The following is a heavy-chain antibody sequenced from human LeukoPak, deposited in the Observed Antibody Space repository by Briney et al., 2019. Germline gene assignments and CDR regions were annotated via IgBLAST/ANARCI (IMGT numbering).Heavy chain of an antibody. J-gene: IGHJ5*02. Sequence: GGSLRLSCAASGSTFRSYAMHWVRQAPGKGLEWVAAISYDASKEYYADSVKGRFTISRDNSNNIVYLQMNSLRADDTAVYRCAKRGGEVGAAPYWFDPWGQGTLVTVFS. D-gene: IGHD1-26*01. V-gene: IGHV3-30*04. CDR1: GSTFRSYA. CDR3: AKRGGEVGAAPYWFDP. CDR2: ISYDASKE.